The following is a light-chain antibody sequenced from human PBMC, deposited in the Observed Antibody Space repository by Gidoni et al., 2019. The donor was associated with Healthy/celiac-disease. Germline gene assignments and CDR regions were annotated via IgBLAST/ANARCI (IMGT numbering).Light chain of an antibody. CDR2: GAS. V-gene: IGKV3-15*01. Sequence: EIVITQSPATLSVSPGDRATLSCRASQSISSYLAWYQQKPGQAPRLLIYGASTMDSGVPARFSGSGSGTDFTLTISSLQSEDFAIYYCQQYNSTPPATFGQGTQLEIK. CDR3: QQYNSTPPAT. CDR1: QSISSY. J-gene: IGKJ5*01.